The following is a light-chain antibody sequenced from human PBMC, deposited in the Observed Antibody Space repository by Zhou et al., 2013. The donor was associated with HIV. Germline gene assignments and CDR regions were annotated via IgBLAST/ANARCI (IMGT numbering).Light chain of an antibody. CDR2: GAS. J-gene: IGKJ5*01. CDR3: QQSDTMPIT. Sequence: DIQMTQSPSSLSASVGDRVTITCRASESISIYLSWYQQKPGRAPQLLIYGASSLRSGVPSRFSGSGSGTEFTLTISSLQAEDFATYYCQQSDTMPITFGQGTRLHIK. CDR1: ESISIY. V-gene: IGKV1-39*01.